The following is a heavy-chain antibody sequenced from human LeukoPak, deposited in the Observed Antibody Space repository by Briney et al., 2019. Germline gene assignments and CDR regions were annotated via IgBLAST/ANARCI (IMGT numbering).Heavy chain of an antibody. CDR3: ASFYRLENDY. V-gene: IGHV3-33*01. Sequence: GRSLRLSCAASGFTFSNYGMHWVRQAPGKGLEWVAVIWYDGSDKYHADSVKGRFTISRDNSKNTLYLQMNSLRVEDTAVYYCASFYRLENDYWGQGTLVTVSS. D-gene: IGHD1-1*01. CDR2: IWYDGSDK. CDR1: GFTFSNYG. J-gene: IGHJ4*02.